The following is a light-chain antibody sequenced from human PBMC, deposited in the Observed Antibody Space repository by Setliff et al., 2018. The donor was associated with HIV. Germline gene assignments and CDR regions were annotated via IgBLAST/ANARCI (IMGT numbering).Light chain of an antibody. J-gene: IGLJ2*01. CDR3: SSYTSSSTL. CDR2: AVS. CDR1: SSDVVDYNY. Sequence: QSALAQPASVSGSPGQSITISCTGTSSDVVDYNYVSWYQQYPGKAPKLMIYAVSNRPSGVSNRFSGSKSGNSASLTISGLQAEDEADYYCSSYTSSSTLFGGGTKVTVL. V-gene: IGLV2-14*03.